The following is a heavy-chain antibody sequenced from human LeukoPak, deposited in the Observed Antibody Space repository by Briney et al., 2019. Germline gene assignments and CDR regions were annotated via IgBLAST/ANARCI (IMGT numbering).Heavy chain of an antibody. V-gene: IGHV1-18*01. D-gene: IGHD6-19*01. CDR2: ISAYNGNT. CDR1: GYTFTSYG. Sequence: ASVKVSCKASGYTFTSYGISWVRQAPGQGLEWMGWISAYNGNTNYAQKLQGRVTMTTDTSTSTAYMELRSLRSDDTAVYYCATTAVAGPNDAFGIWGQGTMVTVSS. J-gene: IGHJ3*02. CDR3: ATTAVAGPNDAFGI.